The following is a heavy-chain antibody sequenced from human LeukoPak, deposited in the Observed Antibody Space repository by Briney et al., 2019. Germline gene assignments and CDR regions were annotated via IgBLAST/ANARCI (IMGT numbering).Heavy chain of an antibody. CDR1: GYTFTYYY. D-gene: IGHD5-18*01. J-gene: IGHJ4*02. Sequence: WASVKVSCKASGYTFTYYYIHWVRQAPGQGLVWMGIINPSGGSTTYAQKFQGRVTLTRDTSTSTVYMELSSLSSEDTAVYFCARSPYTYGSLFYLDYWGQGTLVTVSS. CDR3: ARSPYTYGSLFYLDY. V-gene: IGHV1-46*01. CDR2: INPSGGST.